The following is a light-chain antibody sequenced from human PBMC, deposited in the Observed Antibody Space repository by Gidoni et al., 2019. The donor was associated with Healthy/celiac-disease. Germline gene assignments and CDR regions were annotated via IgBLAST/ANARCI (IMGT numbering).Light chain of an antibody. CDR2: SNN. V-gene: IGLV1-44*01. Sequence: QSVLTQPPSASGTPGQRVTISCSGSSSNIGSNTVNCYQQLPGTAPKLLIYSNNQPPSGVPDRFSGSKSGTSASLAISGLQSEDEADYYCAAWDDSLNGVVFGGGTKLTVL. CDR1: SSNIGSNT. J-gene: IGLJ2*01. CDR3: AAWDDSLNGVV.